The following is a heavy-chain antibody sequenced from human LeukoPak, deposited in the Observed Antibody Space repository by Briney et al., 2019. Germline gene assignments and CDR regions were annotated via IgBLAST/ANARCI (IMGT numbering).Heavy chain of an antibody. J-gene: IGHJ5*02. V-gene: IGHV1-46*01. Sequence: GASVKVSCKASGYIFTSYNIYWVRQAPGQGLEWMGIINPSGGSTNYAQKFQGRVTMTRDTSTSTVYMELSSLRSEDTAVYYCARDPTLTTVNSNWFDPWGQGTLVTVSS. CDR3: ARDPTLTTVNSNWFDP. CDR2: INPSGGST. D-gene: IGHD4-11*01. CDR1: GYIFTSYN.